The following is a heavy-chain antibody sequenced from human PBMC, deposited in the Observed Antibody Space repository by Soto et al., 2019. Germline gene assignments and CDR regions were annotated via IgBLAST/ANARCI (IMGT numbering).Heavy chain of an antibody. CDR1: GFTFSNYA. CDR3: AKAYFVWSSEQPYYFDY. V-gene: IGHV3-23*01. CDR2: ISGSGGRS. Sequence: EVPLLDSGGGLVQPGGSLRLSCAASGFTFSNYAMTWVRQGPGKRLEWVSGISGSGGRSYYADSVKGRFTISRDNSKSTLYLQMNSLRAEDTAVYYCAKAYFVWSSEQPYYFDYWGQGTLVTVSS. D-gene: IGHD3-16*01. J-gene: IGHJ4*02.